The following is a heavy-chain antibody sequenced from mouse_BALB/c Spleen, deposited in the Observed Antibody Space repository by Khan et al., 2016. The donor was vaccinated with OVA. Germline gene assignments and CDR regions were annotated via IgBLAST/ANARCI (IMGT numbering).Heavy chain of an antibody. J-gene: IGHJ3*01. CDR3: AREWAAWFPY. CDR2: IYPGSGNI. V-gene: IGHV1-77*01. Sequence: QVQLKQSGAELARPGASVKLSCKASGYTFTDYYINWMKQRTGQGLEWIGEIYPGSGNIYYNEKFKGKATLTADKSSSTAYMQLSSLTSEDSAVYFCAREWAAWFPYWDQGTLVTVSA. CDR1: GYTFTDYY.